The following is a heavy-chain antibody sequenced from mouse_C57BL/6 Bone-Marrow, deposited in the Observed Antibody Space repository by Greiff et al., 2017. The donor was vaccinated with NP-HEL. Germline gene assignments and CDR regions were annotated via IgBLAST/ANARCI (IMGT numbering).Heavy chain of an antibody. J-gene: IGHJ2*01. Sequence: VQLQQPGAELVKPGASVKLSCKASGYTFTSYWMQWVKQRPGQGLEWIGEIDPSDGYTNYNQKFKGKATLTVATSSSPAYMQLSSLTSEDSAVYYCARDADYGSSLYWGQGTTLTVSA. CDR3: ARDADYGSSLY. CDR1: GYTFTSYW. D-gene: IGHD1-1*01. V-gene: IGHV1-50*01. CDR2: IDPSDGYT.